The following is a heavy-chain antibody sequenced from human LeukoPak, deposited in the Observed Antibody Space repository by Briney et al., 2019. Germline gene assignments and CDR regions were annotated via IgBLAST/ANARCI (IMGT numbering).Heavy chain of an antibody. V-gene: IGHV4-59*08. CDR2: IYYSGST. CDR1: GGSISSYY. Sequence: PSETLSLTCTVSGGSISSYYWSWIRQPPGKGLEWIGYIYYSGSTNYNPSLKSRVTISVDTSKNQFSLKLSSVTAADTAVYYCARHPGSSTDSFDPWGQGTLVTVSS. CDR3: ARHPGSSTDSFDP. D-gene: IGHD3-10*01. J-gene: IGHJ5*02.